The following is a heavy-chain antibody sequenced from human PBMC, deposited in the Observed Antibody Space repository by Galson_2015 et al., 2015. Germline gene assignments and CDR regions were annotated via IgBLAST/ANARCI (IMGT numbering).Heavy chain of an antibody. CDR3: ARGVIPAALYYYYMDV. D-gene: IGHD2-2*01. Sequence: SLRLSCAASGFTFSNYGMHWVRQAPGKGLEWVTVIWYDGSNKYYADSVKGRFTISRDNSEDTLYLQMNSLRAEDTAVYYCARGVIPAALYYYYMDVWGKGTTVTVSS. V-gene: IGHV3-33*01. CDR1: GFTFSNYG. CDR2: IWYDGSNK. J-gene: IGHJ6*03.